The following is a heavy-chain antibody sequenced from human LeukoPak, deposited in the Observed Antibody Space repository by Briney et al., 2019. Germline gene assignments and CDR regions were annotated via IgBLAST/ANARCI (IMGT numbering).Heavy chain of an antibody. CDR3: ARGRQEVSMIVVVMTAVSYYLDV. D-gene: IGHD3-22*01. J-gene: IGHJ6*03. CDR1: GRSFSGYY. CDR2: INPSGRI. Sequence: SETLSLTCAVYGRSFSGYYWTWIRQAPGKGLEWIGEINPSGRITYNTSLKSRLTISVDASKNQFSLNLRSLTAADTAVYYCARGRQEVSMIVVVMTAVSYYLDVWGKGTTVTVS. V-gene: IGHV4-34*01.